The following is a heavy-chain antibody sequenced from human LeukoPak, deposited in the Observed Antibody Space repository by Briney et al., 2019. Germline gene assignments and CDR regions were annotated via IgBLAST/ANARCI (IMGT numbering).Heavy chain of an antibody. D-gene: IGHD1/OR15-1a*01. CDR1: GGSFSPYY. J-gene: IGHJ4*02. CDR3: ARGVPGNTQFDY. Sequence: SETLSLTCTVSGGSFSPYYWSWIRQPRGKGLEWIGYVDYPGYTNYNPSLQTRVTISLDTSNNQFSLKLSSVTAADTAVYYCARGVPGNTQFDYWGQGTLVTVSS. V-gene: IGHV4-59*01. CDR2: VDYPGYT.